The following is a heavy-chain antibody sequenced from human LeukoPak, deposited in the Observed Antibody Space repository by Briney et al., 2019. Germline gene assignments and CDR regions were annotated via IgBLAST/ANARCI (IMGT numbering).Heavy chain of an antibody. CDR3: ATGTRSYYDSSGFKYYPMDV. J-gene: IGHJ6*02. CDR2: IDPSDSAT. D-gene: IGHD3-22*01. Sequence: HGESLKISCKGSGYTFTSYWIYWVRQMPGKGLEWMGNIDPSDSATYYSPSFQGHVTISTDKSISTAYLQWSSLKASDTGMYYCATGTRSYYDSSGFKYYPMDVWGQGTTVTVSS. CDR1: GYTFTSYW. V-gene: IGHV5-10-1*01.